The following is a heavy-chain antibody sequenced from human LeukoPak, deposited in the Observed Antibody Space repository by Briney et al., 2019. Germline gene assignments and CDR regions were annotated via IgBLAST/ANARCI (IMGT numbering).Heavy chain of an antibody. CDR2: ISAYNGST. V-gene: IGHV1-18*01. D-gene: IGHD6-13*01. J-gene: IGHJ6*03. CDR3: ARDGGQLAHYYYYSMDV. CDR1: GYTFTSCG. Sequence: ASVKVSCKASGYTFTSCGISWVRQAPGQGLEWMGWISAYNGSTNYAQKLQGRGTMTTDTSTSTAYMELRSLRSDDTAVYYCARDGGQLAHYYYYSMDVWGKGTTVTVSS.